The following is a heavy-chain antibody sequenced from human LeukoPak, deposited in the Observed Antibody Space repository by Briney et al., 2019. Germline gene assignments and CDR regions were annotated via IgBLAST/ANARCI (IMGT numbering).Heavy chain of an antibody. Sequence: GGSLRLSCAASGFTFSSYAMSWVRQAPGKGLEWVSAISGSGGSTYYADSVKGRFTVSRDNPKSSLYLQMNTLRVEDTAVYYCARESDLGEAFDYWGQGILVTVSS. CDR3: ARESDLGEAFDY. CDR1: GFTFSSYA. V-gene: IGHV3-23*01. D-gene: IGHD3-16*01. J-gene: IGHJ4*02. CDR2: ISGSGGST.